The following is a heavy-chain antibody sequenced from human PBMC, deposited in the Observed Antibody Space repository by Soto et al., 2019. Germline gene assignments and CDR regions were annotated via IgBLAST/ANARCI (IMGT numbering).Heavy chain of an antibody. V-gene: IGHV4-39*01. J-gene: IGHJ6*02. CDR1: GGSISSSSYY. D-gene: IGHD6-13*01. CDR3: ANRIAAAGFCYYYYGMDV. CDR2: IYYSGST. Sequence: SETLSLTCTVSGGSISSSSYYWGWIRQPPGKGLEWIGSIYYSGSTYYNPSLKSRVTISVDTSKNQFSLKLSSVTAADTAVYYCANRIAAAGFCYYYYGMDVWGQGTTVT.